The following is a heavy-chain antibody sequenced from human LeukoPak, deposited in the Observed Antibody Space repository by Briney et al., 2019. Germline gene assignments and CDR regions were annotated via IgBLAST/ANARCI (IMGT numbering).Heavy chain of an antibody. V-gene: IGHV1-2*02. CDR2: INPNSGGT. CDR3: ARDPPGHDYGDP. J-gene: IGHJ5*02. Sequence: GASVKVSCKASGYTFTSYDINWVRQAPGQGLEWMGWINPNSGGTNYAQKFQGRVTMTRDTSISTAYMELSRLRSDDTAVYYCARDPPGHDYGDPWGQGTLVTVSS. D-gene: IGHD4-17*01. CDR1: GYTFTSYD.